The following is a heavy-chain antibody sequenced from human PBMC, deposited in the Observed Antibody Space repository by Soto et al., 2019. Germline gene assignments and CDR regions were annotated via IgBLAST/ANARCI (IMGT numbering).Heavy chain of an antibody. CDR1: GFTFSDYY. CDR3: ARVMLGVQLWCQYYYYYYGMDV. CDR2: ISSSSSYT. J-gene: IGHJ6*02. Sequence: QVQLVESGGGLVKPGGSLRLSCAASGFTFSDYYMSWIRQAPGKGLEWVSYISSSSSYTNYADSVKGRFTISRDNAKNSLYLQMNSLRAEDTAVYYCARVMLGVQLWCQYYYYYYGMDVWGQGTTVTVSS. V-gene: IGHV3-11*06. D-gene: IGHD5-18*01.